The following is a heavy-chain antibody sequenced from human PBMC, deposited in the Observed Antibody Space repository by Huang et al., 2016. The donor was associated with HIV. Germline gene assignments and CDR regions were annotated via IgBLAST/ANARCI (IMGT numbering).Heavy chain of an antibody. CDR2: ISYDGTNK. Sequence: QVQLVESGGGVVQPGRSLRLSCEGSKFTFSSYGLHWVRQAPGNGLEWVTVISYDGTNKSYADSVKGRFTISRENSKNTLYLQMNSLRAEDTAVYYCAKDFWDYGSGNYPLVFWGQGTLVTVSS. V-gene: IGHV3-30*18. CDR1: KFTFSSYG. CDR3: AKDFWDYGSGNYPLVF. D-gene: IGHD3-10*01. J-gene: IGHJ4*02.